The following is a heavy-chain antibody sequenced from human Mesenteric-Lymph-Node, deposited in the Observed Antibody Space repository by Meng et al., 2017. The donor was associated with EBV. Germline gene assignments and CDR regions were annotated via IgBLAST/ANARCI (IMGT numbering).Heavy chain of an antibody. CDR2: MNPNSGNT. V-gene: IGHV1-8*01. D-gene: IGHD6-13*01. CDR3: ARQHDSSSWPIQTH. Sequence: QLQLVQAGAEVKKPGASVTVSCKASGYTFSSYDINWVRQATGQGLEWMGWMNPNSGNTGYAQKFQGRVTMTRNTSISTAYMELSSLRSEDTAVYYCARQHDSSSWPIQTHWGQGTMVTVSS. J-gene: IGHJ4*02. CDR1: GYTFSSYD.